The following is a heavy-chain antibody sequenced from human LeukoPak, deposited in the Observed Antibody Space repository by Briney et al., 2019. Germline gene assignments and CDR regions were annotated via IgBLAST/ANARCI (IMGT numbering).Heavy chain of an antibody. CDR3: AKGAPSSSSIFDF. Sequence: GGSLGLSCVASGFTFGHNAMAWVRQAPGKRLEWVSALSGSGGDTFYAGSVRGRFTISRDNSKNTLYLQLSSLRPDDTAVYYCAKGAPSSSSIFDFWGPGTLVTVSS. D-gene: IGHD6-6*01. CDR1: GFTFGHNA. CDR2: LSGSGGDT. V-gene: IGHV3-23*01. J-gene: IGHJ4*02.